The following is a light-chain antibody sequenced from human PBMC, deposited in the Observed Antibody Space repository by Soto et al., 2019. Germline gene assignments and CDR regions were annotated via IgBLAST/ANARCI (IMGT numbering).Light chain of an antibody. Sequence: EVVLTQSPASLSLSPGERATLSCGASQIVSSNYLAWYQQKPGLAPRLLIYDASTRATGVPDRFRGSGSGTYFTLTINRLEPEDSAVYYGQQYGDSPRGTFGGGTKVEIK. J-gene: IGKJ4*01. CDR3: QQYGDSPRGT. V-gene: IGKV3D-20*01. CDR1: QIVSSNY. CDR2: DAS.